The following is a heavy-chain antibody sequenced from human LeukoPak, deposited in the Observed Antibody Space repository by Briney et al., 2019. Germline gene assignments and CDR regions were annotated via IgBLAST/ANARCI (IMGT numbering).Heavy chain of an antibody. CDR3: ARSGAWYYDILTGYYKGPAENWFDP. CDR2: ISPNSGGT. D-gene: IGHD3-9*01. V-gene: IGHV1-2*02. J-gene: IGHJ5*02. Sequence: ASVKVSCKASGYTFTGYYMHWVRQAPGQGLEWMGWISPNSGGTNYAQKFQGRVTMTRDTSISTAYMELSRLRSDDTAVYYCARSGAWYYDILTGYYKGPAENWFDPWGQGTLVTVSS. CDR1: GYTFTGYY.